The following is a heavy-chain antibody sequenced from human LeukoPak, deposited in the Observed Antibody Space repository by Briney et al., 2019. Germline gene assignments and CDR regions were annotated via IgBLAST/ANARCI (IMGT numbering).Heavy chain of an antibody. D-gene: IGHD3-10*01. V-gene: IGHV3-66*01. J-gene: IGHJ4*02. CDR3: ARATMVRGAPPYYFDC. CDR2: IYSGGST. CDR1: GFTVSSNY. Sequence: GGSLRLSCAASGFTVSSNYMSWVRQAPGKGLEWVSVIYSGGSTYYADSVKGRFTISRDNSKNTLYLQMNSLRAEDTAVYYCARATMVRGAPPYYFDCWGQGTLVTVSS.